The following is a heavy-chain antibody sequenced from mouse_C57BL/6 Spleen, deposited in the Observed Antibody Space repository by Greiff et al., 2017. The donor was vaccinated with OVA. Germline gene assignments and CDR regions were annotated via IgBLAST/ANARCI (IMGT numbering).Heavy chain of an antibody. J-gene: IGHJ4*01. CDR1: GFNIKNTY. CDR3: ARSNYGSSYSYYAMDY. CDR2: IDPANGNT. Sequence: EVMLVESVAELVRPGASVKLSCTASGFNIKNTYMHWVKQRPEQGLEWIGRIDPANGNTKYAPKFQGKATITADTSSNTAYLQLSSLTSEDTAIYYCARSNYGSSYSYYAMDYWGQGTSVTVSS. V-gene: IGHV14-3*01. D-gene: IGHD1-1*01.